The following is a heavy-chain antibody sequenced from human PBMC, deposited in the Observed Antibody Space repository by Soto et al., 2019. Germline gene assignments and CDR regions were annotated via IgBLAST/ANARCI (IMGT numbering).Heavy chain of an antibody. V-gene: IGHV3-15*01. CDR1: RFTFSNAW. D-gene: IGHD3-3*01. CDR2: IKSKTEGGTT. J-gene: IGHJ5*02. CDR3: TTGRVTILGVGPDNWFDP. Sequence: PGGSLRLSCAASRFTFSNAWMTWVRHTPGKGLEWVGRIKSKTEGGTTNYAAPVKGRFTISRDDSKNTLYLQMNSLKTEDPAVYYCTTGRVTILGVGPDNWFDPWGQGTLVTVSS.